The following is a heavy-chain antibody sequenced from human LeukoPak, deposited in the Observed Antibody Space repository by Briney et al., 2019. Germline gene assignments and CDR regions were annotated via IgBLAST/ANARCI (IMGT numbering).Heavy chain of an antibody. Sequence: PGGSLRLSCAASGFTFSSYAMRWVRQAPGKGLEWVSAIRGSGGSTYYADSVKGRFTISRDNSKNTLYLQMNSLRAEDTAVYYCAKDRVPSSIAAAGTFDYWGQGTLVTVSS. CDR2: IRGSGGST. D-gene: IGHD6-13*01. CDR1: GFTFSSYA. V-gene: IGHV3-23*01. J-gene: IGHJ4*02. CDR3: AKDRVPSSIAAAGTFDY.